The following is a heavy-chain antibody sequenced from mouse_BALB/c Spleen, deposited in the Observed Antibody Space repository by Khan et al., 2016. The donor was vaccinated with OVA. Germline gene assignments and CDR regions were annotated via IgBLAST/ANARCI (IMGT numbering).Heavy chain of an antibody. Sequence: DVKLQESGPGLVKPSQSLSLTCTVTGYSITSDYAWNWIRQFPGNKLEWLGYISYSGSTNYNPALKSRISITRDTSKNTFYLQLNSVTTEDTATYYCARDGSRYNYAMDYWGQGTSVTVSA. CDR3: ARDGSRYNYAMDY. J-gene: IGHJ4*01. CDR2: ISYSGST. D-gene: IGHD2-3*01. V-gene: IGHV3-2*02. CDR1: GYSITSDYA.